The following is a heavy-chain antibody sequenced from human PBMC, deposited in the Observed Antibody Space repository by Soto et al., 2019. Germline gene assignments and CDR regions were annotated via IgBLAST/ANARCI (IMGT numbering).Heavy chain of an antibody. CDR2: ISYDGSNK. Sequence: QVQLVESGGGVVQPGRSLRLSCAASGFTFSNYAMHLVRQAPGKGLEWVAVISYDGSNKYYADSVKGRFTISRDNSKNTLLLQLNSLRTGDPAVSYCTRASRFAPTFDYWGQGTLVTVSS. D-gene: IGHD2-2*01. CDR1: GFTFSNYA. V-gene: IGHV3-30-3*01. J-gene: IGHJ4*02. CDR3: TRASRFAPTFDY.